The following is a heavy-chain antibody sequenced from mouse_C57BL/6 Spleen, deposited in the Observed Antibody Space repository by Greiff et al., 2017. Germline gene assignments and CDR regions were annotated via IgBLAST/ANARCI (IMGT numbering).Heavy chain of an antibody. J-gene: IGHJ4*01. Sequence: EVKLQESGPELVKPGASVKISCKASGYSFTDYNMNWVKQSNGKSLEWIGVINPNYGTTSYNQKFKGKATLTVDQSSSTAYMQLNSLTSEDSAVYYCARSRGELRSAMDYWGQGTSVTVSS. CDR1: GYSFTDYN. CDR3: ARSRGELRSAMDY. CDR2: INPNYGTT. V-gene: IGHV1-39*01. D-gene: IGHD1-1*01.